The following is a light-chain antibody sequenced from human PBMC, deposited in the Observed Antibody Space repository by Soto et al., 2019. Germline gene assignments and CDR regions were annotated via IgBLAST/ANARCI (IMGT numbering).Light chain of an antibody. J-gene: IGKJ1*01. CDR1: QSITNY. CDR3: YQYEQTPPWT. CDR2: AAS. Sequence: DIQMTQSPSSLSASVGDRVTITCRASQSITNYLNWYQQKPGKAPKLLIYAASNLQSGVPSRFSGSGSGTDFTLTISSLQAEDVAVYFCYQYEQTPPWTFGRGTKVEIK. V-gene: IGKV1-39*01.